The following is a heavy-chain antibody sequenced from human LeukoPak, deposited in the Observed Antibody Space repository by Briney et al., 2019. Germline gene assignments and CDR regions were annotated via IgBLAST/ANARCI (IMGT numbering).Heavy chain of an antibody. CDR3: VRDFMYSTACTGC. D-gene: IGHD5-18*01. Sequence: GGSLRLSCAASGFSFSVYWMHWVRQAPGKGPVWVSRIKTDGSITDYADSVKGRFTISRDNAKNTLYLQMNSLRAEDTAVYYCVRDFMYSTACTGCWGQGTLVTVSS. V-gene: IGHV3-74*01. J-gene: IGHJ4*02. CDR2: IKTDGSIT. CDR1: GFSFSVYW.